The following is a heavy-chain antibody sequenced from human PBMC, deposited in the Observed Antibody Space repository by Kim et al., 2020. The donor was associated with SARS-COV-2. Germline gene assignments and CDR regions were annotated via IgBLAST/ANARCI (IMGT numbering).Heavy chain of an antibody. V-gene: IGHV3-30*18. CDR3: AKDRYSSSWYSYPYYYYGMDV. CDR2: ISYDGSNK. J-gene: IGHJ6*02. CDR1: GFTFSSYG. D-gene: IGHD6-13*01. Sequence: GGSLRLSCAASGFTFSSYGMHWVRQAPGKGLEWVAVISYDGSNKYYADSVKGRFTISRDNSKNTLYLQMNSLRAEDTAVYYCAKDRYSSSWYSYPYYYYGMDVWGQGTTVTVSS.